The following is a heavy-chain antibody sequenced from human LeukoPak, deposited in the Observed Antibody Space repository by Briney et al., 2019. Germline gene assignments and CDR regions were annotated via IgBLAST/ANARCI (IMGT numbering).Heavy chain of an antibody. Sequence: PGGSLRLSCAASGFTFSSYAMSWVRQSPGKRLEWVSAISGSGGSTYYADSVKGRFTISRDNSKNTLSLQMNSLRAEDTAVYYCAKEEVEGVIVKWGQGTLVTVSS. V-gene: IGHV3-23*01. CDR1: GFTFSSYA. CDR3: AKEEVEGVIVK. J-gene: IGHJ4*02. D-gene: IGHD3-16*02. CDR2: ISGSGGST.